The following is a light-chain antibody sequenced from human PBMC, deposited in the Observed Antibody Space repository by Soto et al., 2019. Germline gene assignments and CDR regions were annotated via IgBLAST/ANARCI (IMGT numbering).Light chain of an antibody. Sequence: QLVLTQPPSVSGAPGQRVTISCTGSSSNIGAGYDVHWYQQLPGTAPKVLIYGNNKRPSGVPDRISGSKSGTSASLAITGLQAEDEADYYCQSYDSSLTSYVFGTGTKVTVL. CDR2: GNN. J-gene: IGLJ1*01. V-gene: IGLV1-40*01. CDR3: QSYDSSLTSYV. CDR1: SSNIGAGYD.